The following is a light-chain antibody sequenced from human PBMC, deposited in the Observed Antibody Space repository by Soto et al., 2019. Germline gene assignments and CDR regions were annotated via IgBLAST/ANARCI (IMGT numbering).Light chain of an antibody. CDR1: QSVSSNY. Sequence: EIVWTQSPGTLSLSPGERVTLSCRASQSVSSNYLAWYQQKPGQAPRLLIYGASSRATGIPDRFSGSGSATDFTLTISRLEPEDFAVYYCQQYGTSPPLTFGGGTKVEIK. CDR3: QQYGTSPPLT. CDR2: GAS. V-gene: IGKV3-20*01. J-gene: IGKJ4*01.